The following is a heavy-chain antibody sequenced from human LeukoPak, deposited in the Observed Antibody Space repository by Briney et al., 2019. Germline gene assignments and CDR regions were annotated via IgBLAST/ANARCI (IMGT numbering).Heavy chain of an antibody. J-gene: IGHJ4*02. Sequence: TGGSLRLSCAASGFTFSSYGMHWVRQAPGKGLEWVAFIRYDGSNKYYADSLKGRFTISRDNSNNTLYLQMNSLRAEDTAVYYCARDREVGTGTTLRNNFWGQGTLVTVSS. D-gene: IGHD1-14*01. CDR3: ARDREVGTGTTLRNNF. V-gene: IGHV3-30*02. CDR2: IRYDGSNK. CDR1: GFTFSSYG.